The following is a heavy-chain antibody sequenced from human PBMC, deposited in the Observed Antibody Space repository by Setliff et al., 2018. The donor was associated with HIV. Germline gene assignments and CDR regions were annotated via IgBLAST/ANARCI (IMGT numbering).Heavy chain of an antibody. CDR2: IIPMYGVT. V-gene: IGHV1-69*05. CDR1: GGTFSSYV. J-gene: IGHJ5*02. CDR3: ALPYCSGGNCWSSASLPPAGWFDP. Sequence: SVKVSCKASGGTFSSYVISWVRQAPGQGPEWMGGIIPMYGVTNYEQKFQGRVTITTDESPSTAYMELSSLRSEDTAVYYCALPYCSGGNCWSSASLPPAGWFDPWGRGTRVTVSS. D-gene: IGHD2-15*01.